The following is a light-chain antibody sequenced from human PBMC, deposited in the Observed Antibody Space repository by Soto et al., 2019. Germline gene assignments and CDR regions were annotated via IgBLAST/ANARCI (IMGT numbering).Light chain of an antibody. J-gene: IGKJ5*01. V-gene: IGKV1-9*01. Sequence: IQLTQSPSSLSASVGDRVTITCRASQGISSYLAWYQQKPGKAPKLLIYAASTLQSGVPSRFSVSGSGTDFTLTISSLQPEYFATYYCQQLNSYPFTFGQGTRLEIK. CDR3: QQLNSYPFT. CDR1: QGISSY. CDR2: AAS.